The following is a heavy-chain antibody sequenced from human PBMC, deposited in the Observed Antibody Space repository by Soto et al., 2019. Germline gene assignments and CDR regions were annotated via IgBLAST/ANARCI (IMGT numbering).Heavy chain of an antibody. D-gene: IGHD4-4*01. J-gene: IGHJ6*02. CDR2: ISSSSSYT. Sequence: QVQLVESGGGLVKPGGSLRLSCAASGFTFSDYYMSWIRQAPGKGLEWVSYISSSSSYTNYADSVKGRFTISRDNAKNSLYLQMNSRRAEDAAVYYCARDGEVIVTTPSTGDYGMDVWGQGTTVTVSS. V-gene: IGHV3-11*06. CDR3: ARDGEVIVTTPSTGDYGMDV. CDR1: GFTFSDYY.